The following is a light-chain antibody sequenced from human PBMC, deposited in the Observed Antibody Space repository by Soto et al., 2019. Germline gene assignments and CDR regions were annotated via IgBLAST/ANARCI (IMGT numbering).Light chain of an antibody. J-gene: IGKJ5*01. V-gene: IGKV3-11*01. CDR3: QQSSNWPN. CDR1: QRISFY. Sequence: IVMTQSPVARSFSRVERATLSCRASQRISFYLTWYQHKPGQAPRLLIYDASNRATGIPARFSGSGYGTDFTLTIISIETEDFAVYYCQQSSNWPNFGQGTRLEI. CDR2: DAS.